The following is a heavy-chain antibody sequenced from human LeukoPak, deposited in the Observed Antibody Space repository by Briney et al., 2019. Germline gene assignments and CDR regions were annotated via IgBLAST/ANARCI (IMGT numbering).Heavy chain of an antibody. V-gene: IGHV3-30*04. CDR2: ISYDGSNT. Sequence: PGRSLRLSCAAPGFSFRRYAMHWVRQAPGKGLEWMTVISYDGSNTYYIDSVKGRFTISRDNSKNTLFLLMNSLRPEDTAMYYCGRDGGGDYFDYWGQGTLVTVSS. J-gene: IGHJ4*02. CDR1: GFSFRRYA. CDR3: GRDGGGDYFDY. D-gene: IGHD3-16*01.